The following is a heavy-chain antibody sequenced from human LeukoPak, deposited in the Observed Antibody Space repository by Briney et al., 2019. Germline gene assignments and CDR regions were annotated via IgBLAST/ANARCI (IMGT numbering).Heavy chain of an antibody. CDR1: GFTFSSYG. CDR3: ARNIYCSRTSCYAPSIDD. J-gene: IGHJ4*02. Sequence: GGSLRLSCAASGFTFSSYGMHWVRQAPGKGLEWVALIGNDGTNEYYADSVKGRFTISRDNSKNTLYLQMKSLRAEDTAVYYCARNIYCSRTSCYAPSIDDWGQRTLVTVSS. D-gene: IGHD2-2*01. V-gene: IGHV3-33*01. CDR2: IGNDGTNE.